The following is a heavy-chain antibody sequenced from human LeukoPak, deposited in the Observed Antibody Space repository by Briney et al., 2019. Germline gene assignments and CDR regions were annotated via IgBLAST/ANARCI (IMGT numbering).Heavy chain of an antibody. CDR1: GFTFSSYE. Sequence: GSLRLSCAASGFTFSSYEMNWVRQAPGKGLEWVSYISSSGSTIYHADSVKGRFTISRDNAKNSVYLQINSLRAEDTAVYYCAGSVRIEARPIDYWGQGTLVTVSS. CDR2: ISSSGSTI. CDR3: AGSVRIEARPIDY. D-gene: IGHD6-6*01. V-gene: IGHV3-48*03. J-gene: IGHJ4*02.